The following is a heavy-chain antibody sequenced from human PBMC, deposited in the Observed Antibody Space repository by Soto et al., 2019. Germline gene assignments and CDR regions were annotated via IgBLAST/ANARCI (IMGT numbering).Heavy chain of an antibody. D-gene: IGHD3-3*01. J-gene: IGHJ4*02. V-gene: IGHV3-23*01. CDR3: AKVSYYAFWSGYYGFDY. CDR1: GFTFSSYA. CDR2: ISGSGGST. Sequence: EVQLLESGGGLVQPGGSLRLSCAASGFTFSSYAMSWVRQSPGKGLEWVSAISGSGGSTYYADSVKGGFTISRDNSKNTLYLQMNSLRAEDTAVYYCAKVSYYAFWSGYYGFDYWGQGTLVTVSS.